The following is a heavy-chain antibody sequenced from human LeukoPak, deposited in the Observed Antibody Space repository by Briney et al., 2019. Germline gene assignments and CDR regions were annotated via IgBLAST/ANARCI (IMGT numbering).Heavy chain of an antibody. CDR3: AKDRGYYDILTGFDY. CDR2: ISGSGGST. Sequence: PGGSLRLSCAASGFTFSSYAMSWVRQAPGKGLEWVSAISGSGGSTYYADSVKGRLTISRDNSKNTLYLQMNSPRAEDTAVYHCAKDRGYYDILTGFDYWGQGTLVTVSS. V-gene: IGHV3-23*01. D-gene: IGHD3-9*01. J-gene: IGHJ4*02. CDR1: GFTFSSYA.